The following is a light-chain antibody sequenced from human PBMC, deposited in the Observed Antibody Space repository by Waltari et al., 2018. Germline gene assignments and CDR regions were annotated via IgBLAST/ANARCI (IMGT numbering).Light chain of an antibody. V-gene: IGKV2-28*01. Sequence: IVMTQTPLSLVVTPGEPATISCRSSQSLLHSDGYTYLDWYLQKPGQSPQLLISLASKRASGVPDRFSGSGSGTYFTLKITRLEAEDVGVYYCMQGKQLPLTFGGGTKVEVK. CDR2: LAS. J-gene: IGKJ4*01. CDR1: QSLLHSDGYTY. CDR3: MQGKQLPLT.